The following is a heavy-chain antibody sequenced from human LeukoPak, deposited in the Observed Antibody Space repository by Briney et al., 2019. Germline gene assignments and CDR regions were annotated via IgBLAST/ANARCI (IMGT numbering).Heavy chain of an antibody. CDR3: ARVAVVVPAAPLDY. V-gene: IGHV1-8*03. J-gene: IGHJ4*02. CDR1: GYTFTSYD. CDR2: MNPNSGNT. D-gene: IGHD2-2*01. Sequence: APVKVSCKASGYTFTSYDINWVRQATGQGLEWMGWMNPNSGNTGYAQKFQGRVTITRNTSISTAYMELSSLRSEDTAVYYCARVAVVVPAAPLDYWSQGTLVTVSS.